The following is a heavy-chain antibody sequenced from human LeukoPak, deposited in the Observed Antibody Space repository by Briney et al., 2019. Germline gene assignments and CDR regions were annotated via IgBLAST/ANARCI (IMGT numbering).Heavy chain of an antibody. D-gene: IGHD3-10*01. CDR1: GFTFSSSA. CDR2: SGTDGDT. Sequence: GGSLRLSCAASGFTFSSSAMNWVRQAPGKGLEWVSASGTDGDTYYAASVKGRFTISRDNAKNSLYLQMNSLRAEDTAVYYCAREMEGDYGSGTYFDLWGQGNMVTVSS. J-gene: IGHJ4*02. V-gene: IGHV3-23*01. CDR3: AREMEGDYGSGTYFDL.